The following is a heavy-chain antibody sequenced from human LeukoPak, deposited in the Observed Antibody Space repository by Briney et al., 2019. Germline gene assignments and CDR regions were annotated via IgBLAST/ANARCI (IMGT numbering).Heavy chain of an antibody. CDR1: GFTFSSYS. D-gene: IGHD1-26*01. CDR2: ISSSSSDI. Sequence: GGSLRLSCAASGFTFSSYSMNWVRQAPGKGLEWVSSISSSSSDIYYADSVKGRFTISRDNVKNSLYLQMNSLRAEDTAVYYCAREGRGSSGSYYQAYYYYGMDVWGQGTTVTVSS. J-gene: IGHJ6*02. CDR3: AREGRGSSGSYYQAYYYYGMDV. V-gene: IGHV3-21*01.